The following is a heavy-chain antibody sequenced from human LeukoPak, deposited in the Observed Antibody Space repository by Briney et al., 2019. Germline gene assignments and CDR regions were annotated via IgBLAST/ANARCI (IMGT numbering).Heavy chain of an antibody. V-gene: IGHV4-39*07. D-gene: IGHD2-2*01. CDR3: ARDQDCSSISCYAGPAGMDV. Sequence: SETLSLTCTVSGGSISSSSYYWGWIRQPPGKGLEWIGSIYYSGSTYYNPSLKSRVTISVDTSKNQFSLKLSSVTAADTAVYYRARDQDCSSISCYAGPAGMDVWGQGTTVTVSS. J-gene: IGHJ6*02. CDR2: IYYSGST. CDR1: GGSISSSSYY.